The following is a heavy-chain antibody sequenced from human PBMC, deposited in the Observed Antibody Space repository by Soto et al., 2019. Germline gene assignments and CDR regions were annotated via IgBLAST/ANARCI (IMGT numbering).Heavy chain of an antibody. CDR2: ISVHNGNT. D-gene: IGHD3-16*02. J-gene: IGHJ4*02. CDR1: VYTFTSYG. Sequence: GASVTVSCKASVYTFTSYGIIWVRQAPGQRLEWMGWISVHNGNTNYAQKLQGRVTITTDTSTSTAYMELRSLRSEDTAVYYCASIVENSAFDYWGQGTLVTVSS. V-gene: IGHV1-18*01. CDR3: ASIVENSAFDY.